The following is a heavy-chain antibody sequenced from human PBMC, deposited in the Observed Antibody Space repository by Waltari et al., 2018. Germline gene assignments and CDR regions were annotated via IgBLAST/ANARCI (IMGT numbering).Heavy chain of an antibody. Sequence: EVQLVESGGGLVQPGGSLRLSCAASGFTFSSFELTWIRQAPGKGLEWVSYISSSGRTIYYADSVKGRFTISRDNARNSLYLQMNSLRAEDTALYYCARGSPNWNGNYYGMDVWGQGTAVTVSS. V-gene: IGHV3-48*03. CDR1: GFTFSSFE. CDR3: ARGSPNWNGNYYGMDV. CDR2: ISSSGRTI. J-gene: IGHJ6*02. D-gene: IGHD1-1*01.